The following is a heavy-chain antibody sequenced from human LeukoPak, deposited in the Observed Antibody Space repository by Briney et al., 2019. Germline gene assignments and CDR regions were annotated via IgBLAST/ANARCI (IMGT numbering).Heavy chain of an antibody. CDR2: IRSKAYGGTT. D-gene: IGHD6-13*01. CDR1: GFTFGDYA. Sequence: PGGSLRLSCTASGFTFGDYAMSWVRQAPGKGLEWVGFIRSKAYGGTTEYAASVKGRFTISRDDSKSIAYLQMNSLKTEDTAVYYCTRDRRSPLSSSWSLPSDYWGQGTLVTVSS. V-gene: IGHV3-49*04. J-gene: IGHJ4*02. CDR3: TRDRRSPLSSSWSLPSDY.